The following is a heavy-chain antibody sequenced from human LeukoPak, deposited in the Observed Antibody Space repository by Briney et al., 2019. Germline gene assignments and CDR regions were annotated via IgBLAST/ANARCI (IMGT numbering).Heavy chain of an antibody. CDR2: INANSGDT. CDR3: ARDFISTPYWELDY. V-gene: IGHV1-2*06. D-gene: IGHD1-26*01. Sequence: GASVKVSCKTSGYTFAGYFLHWVRQAPTQGLQWMGRINANSGDTDLAQDFQDRVTMTRDTSIYTAYMELSSLTSDDTAIYYCARDFISTPYWELDYWGQGTLVAVSS. J-gene: IGHJ4*02. CDR1: GYTFAGYF.